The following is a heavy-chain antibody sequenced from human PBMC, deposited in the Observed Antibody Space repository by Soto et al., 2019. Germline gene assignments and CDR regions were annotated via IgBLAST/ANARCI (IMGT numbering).Heavy chain of an antibody. J-gene: IGHJ4*02. CDR2: INPYNGNT. Sequence: QVQLVQSGAEVKKPGASVKVSCKASGYTFTSYGISWVRQAPGQGLEWMGWINPYNGNTNYAQKLQGRVTMTTATSTNTAYMELRSLTSDATAVYYCARDWFGIDYWGQGTLVTVSS. V-gene: IGHV1-18*01. CDR3: ARDWFGIDY. CDR1: GYTFTSYG. D-gene: IGHD3-16*01.